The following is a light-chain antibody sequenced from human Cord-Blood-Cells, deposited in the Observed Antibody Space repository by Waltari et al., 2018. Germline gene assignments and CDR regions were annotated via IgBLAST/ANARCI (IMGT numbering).Light chain of an antibody. CDR1: SSDVGGYNY. V-gene: IGLV2-14*01. Sequence: QSALTQPASVSGSPGQSITISCTGTSSDVGGYNYVSCYHQHPGKAPKLMIYDVSNRPSVVSIRFSGSKSGNTTSLTISGLQAEGEADYYCSSYTSSSTWVFGGGTELTVL. J-gene: IGLJ3*02. CDR2: DVS. CDR3: SSYTSSSTWV.